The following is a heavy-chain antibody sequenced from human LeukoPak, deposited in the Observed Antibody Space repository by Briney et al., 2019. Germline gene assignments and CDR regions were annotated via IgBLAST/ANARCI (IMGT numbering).Heavy chain of an antibody. D-gene: IGHD3-10*01. CDR3: ARDQPINPSVSAFDI. V-gene: IGHV1-69*06. Sequence: ASVKVSCKASGGTFSSYAISWVRQAPGQGLEWMGGIIPIFGTANYAQKFQGRVTITADKSTSTAYVELSSLRSEDTAVYYCARDQPINPSVSAFDIWGQGTMVTVSS. CDR2: IIPIFGTA. CDR1: GGTFSSYA. J-gene: IGHJ3*02.